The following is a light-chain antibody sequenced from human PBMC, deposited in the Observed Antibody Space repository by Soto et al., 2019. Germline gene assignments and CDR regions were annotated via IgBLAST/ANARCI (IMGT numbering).Light chain of an antibody. CDR1: QSISSW. CDR3: QQYNSYSMYT. CDR2: KAS. J-gene: IGKJ2*01. Sequence: DIQMTQSPSTLSASVGDRVTITCRASQSISSWLAWYQQKPGQAPKLLIYKASRIASGVPSRFSGSGSGTDFTLIISSLPADDFVTYCRQQYNSYSMYTFGQGTKLEIK. V-gene: IGKV1-5*03.